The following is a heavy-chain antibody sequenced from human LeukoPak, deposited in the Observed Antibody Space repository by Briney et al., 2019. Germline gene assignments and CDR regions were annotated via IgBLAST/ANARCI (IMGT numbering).Heavy chain of an antibody. CDR1: GFTFSSYG. D-gene: IGHD2-15*01. CDR2: IRYDGSNK. CDR3: ARLVVAATYHYYGMDV. Sequence: GGSLRLSCAASGFTFSSYGMHWVRQAPGKGLEWVAFIRYDGSNKYYADSVKGRFTISRDNAKNSLYLQMNSLRAEDTAVYYCARLVVAATYHYYGMDVWGQGTAVTVSS. V-gene: IGHV3-30*02. J-gene: IGHJ6*02.